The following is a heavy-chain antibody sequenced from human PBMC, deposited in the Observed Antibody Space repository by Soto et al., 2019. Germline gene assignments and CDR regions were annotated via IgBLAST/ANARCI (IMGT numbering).Heavy chain of an antibody. D-gene: IGHD5-12*01. CDR3: AKARIVATITPLGY. Sequence: GGSLRLSCAASGFTFSSYAMSWVRQAPGKGLEWVSAISGSGGSTYYADSVKGRFTISRDNSKNTLYLQVNSLRAEDTAVYYCAKARIVATITPLGYWGQGTLVTVSS. CDR1: GFTFSSYA. CDR2: ISGSGGST. J-gene: IGHJ4*02. V-gene: IGHV3-23*01.